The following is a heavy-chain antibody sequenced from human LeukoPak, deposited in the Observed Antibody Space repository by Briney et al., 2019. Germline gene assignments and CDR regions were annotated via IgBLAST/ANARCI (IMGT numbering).Heavy chain of an antibody. Sequence: GGSLRLSCAASGFTFGKYYMSWLRQAPGKGLEWISYIVNSGGTTSYADSVQGRFTISSDDAKNSLYLQMNSLRAEDTAVYYCAGGYGSGSYSAWGQGIPVTVSS. CDR2: IVNSGGTT. V-gene: IGHV3-11*01. CDR1: GFTFGKYY. CDR3: AGGYGSGSYSA. J-gene: IGHJ5*02. D-gene: IGHD3-10*01.